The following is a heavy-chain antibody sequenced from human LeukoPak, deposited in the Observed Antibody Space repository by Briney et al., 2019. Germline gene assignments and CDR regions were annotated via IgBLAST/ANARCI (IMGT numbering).Heavy chain of an antibody. Sequence: GGSLRLSCAASGFTFSNYAMSWVRQAPGKGLEWVSAISGSGGSTYYADSVKGRFTISRDNSKNTLYLQMNSLRAEDTAVYYCAKGLTRIAVAQNFDYWGQGTLVTVSS. CDR2: ISGSGGST. V-gene: IGHV3-23*01. D-gene: IGHD6-19*01. CDR3: AKGLTRIAVAQNFDY. CDR1: GFTFSNYA. J-gene: IGHJ4*02.